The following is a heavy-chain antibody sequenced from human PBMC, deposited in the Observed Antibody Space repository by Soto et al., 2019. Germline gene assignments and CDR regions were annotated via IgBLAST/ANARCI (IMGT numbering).Heavy chain of an antibody. CDR2: IYSGGST. D-gene: IGHD3-10*01. J-gene: IGHJ6*03. Sequence: GGSLRLSCAASGFTVSSNYMSWVRQAPGKGLEWVSVIYSGGSTYYADSVKGRFTISRDNSKNTLYLQMNSLRAEDTAVYYCARDLLSHLTMVRGAPRGKGKNYYMDVWGKGTTVTVSS. V-gene: IGHV3-66*01. CDR1: GFTVSSNY. CDR3: ARDLLSHLTMVRGAPRGKGKNYYMDV.